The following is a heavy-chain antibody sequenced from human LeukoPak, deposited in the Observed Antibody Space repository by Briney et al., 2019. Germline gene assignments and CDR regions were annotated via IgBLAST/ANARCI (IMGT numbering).Heavy chain of an antibody. CDR3: ATTSGYYYYMDV. CDR1: VYTFTSYD. Sequence: ASVNVSCKASVYTFTSYDINWVRQATGQGLEWMGWMNPNSGNTGYAQKFQGRVTMTRNTSISTAYMELSSLRSEDTAVYYCATTSGYYYYMDVWGKGTTVTVSS. V-gene: IGHV1-8*01. D-gene: IGHD3-10*01. J-gene: IGHJ6*03. CDR2: MNPNSGNT.